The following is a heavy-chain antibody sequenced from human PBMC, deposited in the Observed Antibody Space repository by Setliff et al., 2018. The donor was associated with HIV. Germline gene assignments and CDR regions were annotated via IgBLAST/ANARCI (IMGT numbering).Heavy chain of an antibody. J-gene: IGHJ6*03. D-gene: IGHD6-6*01. Sequence: SLTCTLFGGSISTVTYYWAWIRQPPGKGLEWIGNVHYSGNTYYTSSLQSRVIISADTSKSQFYLRLSSVTAADTGVYYCARVRGYSSSSRDFYYHNMEVWGKGTTVTVSS. CDR3: ARVRGYSSSSRDFYYHNMEV. CDR1: GGSISTVTYY. CDR2: VHYSGNT. V-gene: IGHV4-39*02.